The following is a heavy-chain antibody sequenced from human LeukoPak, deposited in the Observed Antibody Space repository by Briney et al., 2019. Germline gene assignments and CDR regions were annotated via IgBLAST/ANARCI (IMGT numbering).Heavy chain of an antibody. V-gene: IGHV4-59*01. CDR3: ARDRSYYDILTGYQPDAFDI. J-gene: IGHJ3*02. CDR2: IYYSGST. Sequence: ASETLSLTCTVSGGSISSYYWSWIRQPPGKGLEGIVYIYYSGSTNYNPSLKSRVTISVDTSKNQFSLKLSSVTVADPAVYYCARDRSYYDILTGYQPDAFDIWGQGTMVTVSS. D-gene: IGHD3-9*01. CDR1: GGSISSYY.